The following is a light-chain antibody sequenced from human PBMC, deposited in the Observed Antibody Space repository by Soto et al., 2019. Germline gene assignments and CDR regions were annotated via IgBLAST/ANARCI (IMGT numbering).Light chain of an antibody. CDR3: QQSYRFPKT. CDR2: AAS. CDR1: QTVTSY. V-gene: IGKV1-39*01. Sequence: DIQMTQSPSSLSASVGDSLTLTCRASQTVTSYLNWYQQKPGKAPKLLIYAASTLQSGVPSRFSGSGSGTKFTLTTISLQPEDFATYYCQQSYRFPKTFGRGTKVDIK. J-gene: IGKJ1*01.